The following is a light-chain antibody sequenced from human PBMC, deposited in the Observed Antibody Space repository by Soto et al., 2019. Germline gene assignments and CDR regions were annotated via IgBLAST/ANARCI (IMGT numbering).Light chain of an antibody. Sequence: DIQLTQSPSCLSASVVDKVTITCRAIQGISSYLAWYQQKQGKAPKLLIYDAYTVQSGVTSRVSGSGSGPEFTLTISSLQSDELATSSCQQLNGYVALTFGGGTKVEL. J-gene: IGKJ4*01. CDR1: QGISSY. V-gene: IGKV1-9*01. CDR2: DAY. CDR3: QQLNGYVALT.